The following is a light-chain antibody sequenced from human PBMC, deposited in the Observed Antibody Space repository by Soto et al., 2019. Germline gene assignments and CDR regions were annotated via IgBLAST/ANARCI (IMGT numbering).Light chain of an antibody. CDR1: GSNIGAGFD. CDR2: GNI. V-gene: IGLV1-40*01. J-gene: IGLJ2*01. Sequence: QSVLTQPPSVSGAPGQRVTIACTGSGSNIGAGFDVHWYQQFPGTAPKLLIYGNINRPSGVPDRFSASKSDTSASLAITGLQAEDDAHYFCQSFDNSLSGLVFGGGTKVTVL. CDR3: QSFDNSLSGLV.